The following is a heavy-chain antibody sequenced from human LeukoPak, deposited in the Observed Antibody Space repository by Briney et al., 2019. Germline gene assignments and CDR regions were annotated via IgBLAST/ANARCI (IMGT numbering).Heavy chain of an antibody. J-gene: IGHJ5*02. CDR1: GFTFDDYG. CDR3: ARDLGYCSSTSCYSWFDP. D-gene: IGHD2-2*02. V-gene: IGHV3-20*01. CDR2: INWNGGST. Sequence: AGGSLRLSCAASGFTFDDYGMSWVRQAPGKGLEWVSGINWNGGSTGYADSVKGRFTISRDNAKNSLYLQMNSLIAEDTALYHCARDLGYCSSTSCYSWFDPWGQGTLVTVSS.